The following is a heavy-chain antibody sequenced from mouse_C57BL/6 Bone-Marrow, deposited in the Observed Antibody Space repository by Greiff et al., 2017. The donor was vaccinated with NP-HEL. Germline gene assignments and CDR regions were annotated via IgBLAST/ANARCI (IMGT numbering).Heavy chain of an antibody. CDR3: ARGSSSSYFDV. J-gene: IGHJ1*03. CDR2: INPYNGGT. CDR1: GYTFTDYY. V-gene: IGHV1-19*01. Sequence: EVQLQQSGPVLVKPGASVKMSCKASGYTFTDYYMNWVKQSHGKSLEWIGVINPYNGGTSYNQKFKGKATLTVDKSSSTAYMELNSLTSEDSAVYYCARGSSSSYFDVWGTGTTVTVSS.